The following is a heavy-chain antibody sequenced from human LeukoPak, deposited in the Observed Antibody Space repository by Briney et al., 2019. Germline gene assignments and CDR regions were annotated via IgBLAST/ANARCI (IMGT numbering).Heavy chain of an antibody. D-gene: IGHD2-2*01. V-gene: IGHV4-39*07. CDR3: ARGVVVVPAATLMHDAFDI. CDR1: GGSISSSSYY. CDR2: IYYSGST. Sequence: SETLSLTCTVSGGSISSSSYYWGWIRQPPGKGLEWIGSIYYSGSTYYNPSLKSRVTISVDTSKNQFSLKLSSVTAADTAVYYCARGVVVVPAATLMHDAFDIWGQGTMVTVSS. J-gene: IGHJ3*02.